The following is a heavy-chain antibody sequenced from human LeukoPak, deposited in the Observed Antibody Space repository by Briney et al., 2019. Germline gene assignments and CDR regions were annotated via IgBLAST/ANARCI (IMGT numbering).Heavy chain of an antibody. CDR3: AKGTYSSSPRDN. D-gene: IGHD6-6*01. J-gene: IGHJ4*02. CDR2: ISGSGGST. Sequence: PGGSLRLSCAASGFTFSSRAMSWVRQAPGKGLEWVSAISGSGGSTYYAGSVKGRFTISRDNSKNTLFLQMNSLRAEDTAVYYCAKGTYSSSPRDNWGQGTLVTVSS. V-gene: IGHV3-23*01. CDR1: GFTFSSRA.